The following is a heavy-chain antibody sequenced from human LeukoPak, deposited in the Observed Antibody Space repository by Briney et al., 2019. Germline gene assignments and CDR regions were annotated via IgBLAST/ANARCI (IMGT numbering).Heavy chain of an antibody. CDR1: GDSLNTYY. CDR2: VASSGTS. V-gene: IGHV4-59*01. D-gene: IGHD2-21*02. J-gene: IGHJ5*02. CDR3: ARVVRGVVTSNWFDP. Sequence: PSETLSLTCTVSGDSLNTYYWTWTRQTPGKELEWIGFVASSGTSNYNPSLKSRVSISIDTSKNQFSLALTSMTPADTAVYYCARVVRGVVTSNWFDPWGQGTLVSVSS.